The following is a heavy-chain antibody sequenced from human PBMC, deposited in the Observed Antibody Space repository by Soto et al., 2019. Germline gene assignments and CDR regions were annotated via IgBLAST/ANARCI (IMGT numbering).Heavy chain of an antibody. J-gene: IGHJ4*02. D-gene: IGHD3-16*01. Sequence: QVQLVQSGAEVKKPGSSVKVSCKASGGTFSSYAISWVRQAPGQGLEWMGGIISIFGTANYAQKIQGRVTITADESTSTAYMELSSLRSEDTAVYYCARVGLGSTFGGVMSMGYFDYWGQGTLVTVSS. V-gene: IGHV1-69*01. CDR3: ARVGLGSTFGGVMSMGYFDY. CDR1: GGTFSSYA. CDR2: IISIFGTA.